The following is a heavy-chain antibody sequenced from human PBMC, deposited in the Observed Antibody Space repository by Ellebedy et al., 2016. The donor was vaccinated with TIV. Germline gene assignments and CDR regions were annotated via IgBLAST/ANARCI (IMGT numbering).Heavy chain of an antibody. CDR3: ARDNYGGLDP. Sequence: HTGGSLRLSCAASGFTFKNYWMHWVRQAPEKGLVWVSEADGDGKTTRYADSAKGRFTISRDNARNMLYLQLNSLRVEDTAVYFCARDNYGGLDPWGQGTLVTVSS. D-gene: IGHD2-21*01. CDR2: ADGDGKTT. CDR1: GFTFKNYW. J-gene: IGHJ5*02. V-gene: IGHV3-74*01.